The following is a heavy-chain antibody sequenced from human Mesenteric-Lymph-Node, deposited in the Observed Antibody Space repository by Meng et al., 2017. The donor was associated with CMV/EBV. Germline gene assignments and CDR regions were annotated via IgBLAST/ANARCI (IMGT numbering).Heavy chain of an antibody. J-gene: IGHJ5*02. CDR2: IYWDDDK. Sequence: TRGVGVGWIRQPPVNALEWLAVIYWDDDKRYRPSLKNRLIITKDPSINQVVLKMSNMDPVDSATYYCVRFQSYDIFNAYYSDWFDPWGQGTLVTVSS. CDR1: TRGVG. V-gene: IGHV2-5*02. CDR3: VRFQSYDIFNAYYSDWFDP. D-gene: IGHD3-9*01.